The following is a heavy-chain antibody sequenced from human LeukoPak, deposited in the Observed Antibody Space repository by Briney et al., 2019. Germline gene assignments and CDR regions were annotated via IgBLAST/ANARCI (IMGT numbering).Heavy chain of an antibody. J-gene: IGHJ4*02. CDR2: ISWNSGSI. Sequence: GGSLRLSCAASGFTFDDYAMHWVRQAPGKGLEWVSGISWNSGSIGYADSVKGRFTISRDNAKNSLYLQMNSLRAEDTALYYCAKDPGFGELLWYFDYWGQGTLVTVSS. D-gene: IGHD3-10*01. CDR1: GFTFDDYA. CDR3: AKDPGFGELLWYFDY. V-gene: IGHV3-9*01.